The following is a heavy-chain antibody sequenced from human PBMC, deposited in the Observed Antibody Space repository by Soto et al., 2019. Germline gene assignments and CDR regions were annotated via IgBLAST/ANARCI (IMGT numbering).Heavy chain of an antibody. J-gene: IGHJ4*02. D-gene: IGHD2-15*01. CDR2: ISYDGSNK. CDR1: GFTFSSYG. V-gene: IGHV3-30*18. Sequence: QVQLVESGGGVAQPGRSLRLSCAASGFTFSSYGMHWVRQAPGKGLEWVAVISYDGSNKYYADSVKGRFTISRDNSKNTLYLQMNSLRAEDRALYYCAKDSDLGYCSGGSCYGYYFAYWGQGTLVTVSS. CDR3: AKDSDLGYCSGGSCYGYYFAY.